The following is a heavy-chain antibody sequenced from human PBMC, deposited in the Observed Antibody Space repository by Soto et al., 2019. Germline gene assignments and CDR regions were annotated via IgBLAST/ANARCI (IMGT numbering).Heavy chain of an antibody. J-gene: IGHJ4*02. CDR2: IRSKANSYAT. CDR3: TTFRYCSSTSCLN. D-gene: IGHD2-2*01. Sequence: GGSLRLSCAASGFTFSGSAMHWVRQASGKGLEWVGRIRSKANSYATAYAASVKGRFTISRDDSKNTAYLQMNSLKTEDTAVYYCTTFRYCSSTSCLNWGQGTLVTVSS. CDR1: GFTFSGSA. V-gene: IGHV3-73*01.